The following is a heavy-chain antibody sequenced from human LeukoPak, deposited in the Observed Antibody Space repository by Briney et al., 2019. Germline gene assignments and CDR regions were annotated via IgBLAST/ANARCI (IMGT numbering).Heavy chain of an antibody. CDR3: ATGSLPYYDSSGYPNPFDY. Sequence: ASVKVSCKVSGYTLTELSMHWVRQAPGKGLEWMGGFDPEDGETIYAQKFQGRVTMTEDTSTDTAYMELSSLRSEDTAVYYCATGSLPYYDSSGYPNPFDYWGQGTLVTVSS. V-gene: IGHV1-24*01. CDR2: FDPEDGET. J-gene: IGHJ4*02. CDR1: GYTLTELS. D-gene: IGHD3-22*01.